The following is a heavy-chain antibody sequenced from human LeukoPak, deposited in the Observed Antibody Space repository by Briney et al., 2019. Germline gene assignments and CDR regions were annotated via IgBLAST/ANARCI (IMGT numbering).Heavy chain of an antibody. CDR2: ISGSGGST. D-gene: IGHD3-22*01. Sequence: GGSLRLSCAASGFTFSSYAMSWVRQAPGKGLEWVSAISGSGGSTYYADSVKGRFTISRDNSKYTLYLQMNSLRAEDTAVYYCAKDPSYTMIVVVHFDYWGQGTLVTVSS. CDR3: AKDPSYTMIVVVHFDY. J-gene: IGHJ4*02. CDR1: GFTFSSYA. V-gene: IGHV3-23*01.